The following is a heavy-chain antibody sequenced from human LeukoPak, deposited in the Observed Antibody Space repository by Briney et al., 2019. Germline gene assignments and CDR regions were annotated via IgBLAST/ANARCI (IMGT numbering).Heavy chain of an antibody. CDR1: GFTVSNNG. V-gene: IGHV3-23*01. CDR2: ISGVGNT. Sequence: GGSLRLSCVASGFTVSNNGLSWFRQAPGKRLEWVSDISGVGNTYYAESVKGRLTISRDNSKNTLYLQMNSLRAEDTAVYYCARTTGYCSGGSCYSGGYYYYYGMDVWGQGTTVTVSS. J-gene: IGHJ6*02. D-gene: IGHD2-15*01. CDR3: ARTTGYCSGGSCYSGGYYYYYGMDV.